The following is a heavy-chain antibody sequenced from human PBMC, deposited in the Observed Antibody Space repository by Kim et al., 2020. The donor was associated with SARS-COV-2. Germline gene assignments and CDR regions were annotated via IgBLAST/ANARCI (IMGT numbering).Heavy chain of an antibody. CDR3: ARGWSWELVFGRVYFDY. V-gene: IGHV4-39*01. Sequence: SETLSLTCTVSGGSISSSSYYWGWIRQPPGKGLEWIGSIYYSGSTYYNPSLKSRVTISVDTSKNQFSLKLSSVTAADTAVYYCARGWSWELVFGRVYFDYWGQGTLVAVSS. J-gene: IGHJ4*02. CDR1: GGSISSSSYY. D-gene: IGHD1-26*01. CDR2: IYYSGST.